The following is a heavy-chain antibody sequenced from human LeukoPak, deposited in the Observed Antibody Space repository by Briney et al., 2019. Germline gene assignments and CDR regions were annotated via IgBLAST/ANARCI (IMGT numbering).Heavy chain of an antibody. CDR1: GFTVSSNY. V-gene: IGHV3-53*04. CDR2: IYSGGST. J-gene: IGHJ4*02. D-gene: IGHD6-19*01. CDR3: AIYGSGWYEEEFDY. Sequence: GGSLRLSCAASGFTVSSNYMSWGRQAPGKGLEWVSVIYSGGSTYYADSVKGRFTISRHNSKNTLYLQMNSLRAEDTAVYYCAIYGSGWYEEEFDYWGQGTLVTVSS.